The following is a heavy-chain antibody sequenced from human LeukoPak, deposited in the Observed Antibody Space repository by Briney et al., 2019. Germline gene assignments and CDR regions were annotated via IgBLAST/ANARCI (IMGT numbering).Heavy chain of an antibody. CDR1: GGSFSGYY. CDR3: ARSPMVRGVIDAFDI. CDR2: INHSGST. Sequence: NPSETLSLTCAVYGGSFSGYYWSWIRQPPGKRLEWIGEINHSGSTNYNPSLKSRVTISVDTSKSQFSLKLSSVTAADTAVYYCARSPMVRGVIDAFDIWGQGTMVTVSS. D-gene: IGHD3-10*01. J-gene: IGHJ3*02. V-gene: IGHV4-34*01.